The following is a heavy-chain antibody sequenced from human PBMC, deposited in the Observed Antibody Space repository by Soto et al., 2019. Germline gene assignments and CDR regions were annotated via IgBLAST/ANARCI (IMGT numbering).Heavy chain of an antibody. D-gene: IGHD6-19*01. CDR2: IWSDGSNA. CDR1: GFIFSNYA. J-gene: IGHJ4*02. CDR3: ARPRKQWLVFFEY. Sequence: QVELVESGGDVVQPGRSLRLSCAASGFIFSNYAMYWVRQAPGKGPEWVALIWSDGSNAYYADSVKGRFTISRDNSKNTLYLQMNSLRAEDTAVYYCARPRKQWLVFFEYWGQGTLVTVSS. V-gene: IGHV3-33*01.